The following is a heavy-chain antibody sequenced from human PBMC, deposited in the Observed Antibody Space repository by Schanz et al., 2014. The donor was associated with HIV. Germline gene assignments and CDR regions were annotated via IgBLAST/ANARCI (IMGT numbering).Heavy chain of an antibody. CDR3: AKDRNYYDSRYRGKGNYYYYYGMDV. J-gene: IGHJ6*02. CDR1: GFTFNNYG. V-gene: IGHV3-30*18. CDR2: ISYDGVNK. Sequence: QVKLVESGGGVVKPGRSLRLSCAASGFTFNNYGMHWVRQAPGKGLDWVAVISYDGVNKQYEEPGKGRFTISRDNSKNTLYLQMKSLRAEDTAIYYCAKDRNYYDSRYRGKGNYYYYYGMDVWGQGTAVTVSS. D-gene: IGHD3-22*01.